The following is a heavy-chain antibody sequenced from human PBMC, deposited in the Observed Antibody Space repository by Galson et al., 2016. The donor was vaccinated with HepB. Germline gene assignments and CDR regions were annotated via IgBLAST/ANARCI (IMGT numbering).Heavy chain of an antibody. CDR3: ARVPPDTASGFFDL. CDR1: GGSISRYY. Sequence: SETLSLTCTVSGGSISRYYWSWIRQPPGKGLEWIGFIYYSGSTSYNRSLKSRVTISVDTSKNQFSLKLSSVTAADTAVYYCARVPPDTASGFFDLWGRGTLVTVSS. D-gene: IGHD5-18*01. CDR2: IYYSGST. J-gene: IGHJ2*01. V-gene: IGHV4-59*01.